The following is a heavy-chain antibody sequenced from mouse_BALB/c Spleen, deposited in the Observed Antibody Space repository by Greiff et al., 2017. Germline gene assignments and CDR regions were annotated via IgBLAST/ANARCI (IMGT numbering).Heavy chain of an antibody. D-gene: IGHD3-2*01. CDR3: ARGQLGLRVAY. CDR2: INSNGGST. CDR1: GFTFSSYG. Sequence: VQLQQSGGGLVQPGGSLKLSCAASGFTFSSYGMSWVRQTPDKRLELVATINSNGGSTYYPDSVKGRFTISRDNAKNTLYLQMSSLKSEDTAMYYCARGQLGLRVAYWGQGTLVTVSA. J-gene: IGHJ3*01. V-gene: IGHV5-6-3*01.